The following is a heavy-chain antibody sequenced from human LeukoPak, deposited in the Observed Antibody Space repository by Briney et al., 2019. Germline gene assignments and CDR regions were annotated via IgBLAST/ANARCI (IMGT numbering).Heavy chain of an antibody. CDR3: ASDRDSGSYRQSFDY. CDR2: ISSSSSTI. V-gene: IGHV3-48*04. D-gene: IGHD1-26*01. CDR1: GFTFSSYS. Sequence: GGSLRLSCAASGFTFSSYSMNWVRQAPWKGLEWVSYISSSSSTIYYADSVKGRFTISRDNAKNSLYLQMNSLRAEDTAVYYCASDRDSGSYRQSFDYWGQGTLVTVSS. J-gene: IGHJ4*02.